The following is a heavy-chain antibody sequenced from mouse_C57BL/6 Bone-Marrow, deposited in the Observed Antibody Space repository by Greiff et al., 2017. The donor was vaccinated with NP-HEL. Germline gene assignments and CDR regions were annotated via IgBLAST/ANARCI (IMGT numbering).Heavy chain of an antibody. CDR3: ARSGSRGAMDY. Sequence: QVQLQQSGAELARPGASVKLSCKASGYTFTSYGISWVKQRTGQGLEWIGEIYPRSGNTYYNEKFKGKATLTADKSSSTAYMELRSLTSEDAAVYFCARSGSRGAMDYWGQGTSVTVSS. V-gene: IGHV1-81*01. CDR2: IYPRSGNT. J-gene: IGHJ4*01. D-gene: IGHD3-1*01. CDR1: GYTFTSYG.